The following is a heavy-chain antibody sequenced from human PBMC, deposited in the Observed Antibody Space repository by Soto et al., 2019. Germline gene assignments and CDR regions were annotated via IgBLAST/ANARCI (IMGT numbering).Heavy chain of an antibody. J-gene: IGHJ4*02. D-gene: IGHD5-12*01. CDR2: IYPDDSDA. V-gene: IGHV5-51*01. CDR1: GYSFTIYY. Sequence: GDALKVSCEGSGYSFTIYYIALVSQGPGKGLEWMGIIYPDDSDARYRPSFQGQVTISADKSIAPAYVQWSSMKASDTAMYYCARLAGGYRGYVEYWRQATLVIV. CDR3: ARLAGGYRGYVEY.